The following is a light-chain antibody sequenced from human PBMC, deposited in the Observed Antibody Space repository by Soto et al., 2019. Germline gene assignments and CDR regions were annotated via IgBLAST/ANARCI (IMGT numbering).Light chain of an antibody. CDR2: DVS. Sequence: QSVLTQPASVSGSPGQSITISCTGTSSDVGGYNYVSWYQQHPGKAPKLMIYDVSNRPSGVSNRLSGSKSGNTASLTISELQAEDEADYYCSSYTSSSTLLYVFGTGTKLTVL. CDR3: SSYTSSSTLLYV. J-gene: IGLJ1*01. CDR1: SSDVGGYNY. V-gene: IGLV2-14*01.